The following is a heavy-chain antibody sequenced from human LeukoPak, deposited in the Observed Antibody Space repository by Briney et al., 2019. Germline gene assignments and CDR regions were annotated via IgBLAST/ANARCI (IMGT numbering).Heavy chain of an antibody. J-gene: IGHJ4*02. Sequence: PSETLSLTCAVYGGSFSGYYWSWIRQPPGKGLEWIGEINHSGTTNYNPSLKSRVTISADTSKNQFSLKLTSVTAADTAVYYCARAGDSSDYGDYWGQGTLVTVSS. D-gene: IGHD3-22*01. CDR1: GGSFSGYY. CDR2: INHSGTT. V-gene: IGHV4-34*01. CDR3: ARAGDSSDYGDY.